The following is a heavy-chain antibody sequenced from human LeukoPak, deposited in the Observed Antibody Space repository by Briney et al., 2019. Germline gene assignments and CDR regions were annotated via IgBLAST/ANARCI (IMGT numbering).Heavy chain of an antibody. D-gene: IGHD2-2*01. CDR2: IKEDGSEK. CDR1: GFTFSSYW. CDR3: ARDRDLGVVTPWCDY. J-gene: IGHJ4*02. Sequence: PGGSLRPSCAASGFTFSSYWMSWVRQAPGKGLEWVANIKEDGSEKYYVDSVKGRFTISRDNAENSLYLQMNSLRAEDTAIYYCARDRDLGVVTPWCDYWGQGVLVTVSS. V-gene: IGHV3-7*01.